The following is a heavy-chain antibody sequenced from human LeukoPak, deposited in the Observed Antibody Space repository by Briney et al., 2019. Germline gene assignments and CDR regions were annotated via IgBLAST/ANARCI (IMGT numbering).Heavy chain of an antibody. Sequence: GESLKISCKDSGYSFTNYWIGWVRQMPGKGLEWMGIISPSDSDTRYSPSFQGQVTISADESISTAYLQWSSLKASDTAMYYCARRAHYYGSGSYPHAFDIWGQGTMVTVSS. D-gene: IGHD3-10*01. J-gene: IGHJ3*02. V-gene: IGHV5-51*01. CDR2: ISPSDSDT. CDR3: ARRAHYYGSGSYPHAFDI. CDR1: GYSFTNYW.